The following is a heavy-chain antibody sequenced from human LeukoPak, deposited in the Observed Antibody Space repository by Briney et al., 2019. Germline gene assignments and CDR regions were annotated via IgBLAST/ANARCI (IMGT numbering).Heavy chain of an antibody. Sequence: GSLRLSCAASGFTFSSYSMNWVRQAPGKGLEWVSSISSSSSYIYYADSVKGRFTISRDNAKNSLYLQMNSLRAEDTAVYYCAKESRYYYDSSGENAFDIWGQGTMVTVSS. D-gene: IGHD3-22*01. J-gene: IGHJ3*02. V-gene: IGHV3-21*01. CDR1: GFTFSSYS. CDR3: AKESRYYYDSSGENAFDI. CDR2: ISSSSSYI.